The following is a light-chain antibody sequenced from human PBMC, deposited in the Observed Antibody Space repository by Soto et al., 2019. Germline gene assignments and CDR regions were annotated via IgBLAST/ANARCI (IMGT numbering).Light chain of an antibody. CDR1: QSISSW. Sequence: DIQMTQSPSSLSTSVGDRVTITFRASQSISSWLAWYQQKPGKAPKLLIYDASSLESGVPSRFRGSGSGTEFTLTITSLQPDDFATYYCQQYNSQSTFGQGTKVDIK. V-gene: IGKV1-5*01. CDR3: QQYNSQST. J-gene: IGKJ1*01. CDR2: DAS.